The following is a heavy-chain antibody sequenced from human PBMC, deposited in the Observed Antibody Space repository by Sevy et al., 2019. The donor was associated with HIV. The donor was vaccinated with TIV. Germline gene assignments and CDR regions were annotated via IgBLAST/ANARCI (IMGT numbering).Heavy chain of an antibody. V-gene: IGHV6-1*01. CDR2: TFYRSTWFV. Sequence: KQSQTLSLTCAISGDSVSSNSAVWNWVRQSPSRGLEWLGRTFYRSTWFVDYAASVKSRIIISRDTSKNQVSLQLKSVTPEDTAMYFCARDGLTYGGLDVWGQGTTVTVSS. CDR1: GDSVSSNSAV. D-gene: IGHD1-20*01. CDR3: ARDGLTYGGLDV. J-gene: IGHJ6*02.